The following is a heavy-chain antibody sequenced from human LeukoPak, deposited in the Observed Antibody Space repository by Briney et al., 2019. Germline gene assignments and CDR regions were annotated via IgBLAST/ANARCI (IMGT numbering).Heavy chain of an antibody. Sequence: PGGSLRLSCAASGFTFSSYGMHWVRQAPGKGLEWVAFIRYDGSNKYYADSVKGRFTISRDNSKNTLYLQMNSLRAEDTAVYYCAKDQGAYYDILTGYASPSYWGQGTLVTVSS. V-gene: IGHV3-30*02. J-gene: IGHJ4*02. D-gene: IGHD3-9*01. CDR3: AKDQGAYYDILTGYASPSY. CDR1: GFTFSSYG. CDR2: IRYDGSNK.